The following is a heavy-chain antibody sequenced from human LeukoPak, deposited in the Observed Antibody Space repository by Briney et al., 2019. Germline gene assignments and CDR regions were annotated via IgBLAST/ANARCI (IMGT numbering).Heavy chain of an antibody. CDR1: GYTFTSYD. D-gene: IGHD3-10*01. Sequence: ASVKVSCKASGYTFTSYDINWVRQATGQGLEWMGWMNPNSGNTGYAQKFQGRVTMTRDTSTSTAYMELSSLRSEDTAVYYCARPPSIGGSYYYDGMDVWGQGTTVTVSS. V-gene: IGHV1-8*01. CDR3: ARPPSIGGSYYYDGMDV. CDR2: MNPNSGNT. J-gene: IGHJ6*02.